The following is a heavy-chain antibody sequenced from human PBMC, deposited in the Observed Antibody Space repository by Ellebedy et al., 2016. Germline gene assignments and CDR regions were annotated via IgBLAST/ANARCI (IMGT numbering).Heavy chain of an antibody. CDR2: ISSSSSYI. Sequence: GESLKISCAASGFTFSSYSMNWVRQAPGKGLEWVSSISSSSSYIYYADSVKGRFTISRDNAKNSLYLQMNSLRAEDTAVYYCARGEDIVVVVAAIGMDVWGQGTTVTVSS. CDR3: ARGEDIVVVVAAIGMDV. V-gene: IGHV3-21*01. D-gene: IGHD2-15*01. J-gene: IGHJ6*02. CDR1: GFTFSSYS.